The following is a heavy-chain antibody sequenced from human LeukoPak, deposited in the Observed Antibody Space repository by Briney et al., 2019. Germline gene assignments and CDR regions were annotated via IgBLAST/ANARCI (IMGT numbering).Heavy chain of an antibody. D-gene: IGHD6-19*01. CDR2: ISSSSSYI. Sequence: PGGSLRLSCAASGFTFRSYEMNWVRQAPGKGLEWVSSISSSSSYIYYADSVKGRFTISRDNAKNSLYLQMNSLRAEDTAVYYCARSDIAVAGFDYWGQGTLVTVSS. CDR1: GFTFRSYE. J-gene: IGHJ4*02. V-gene: IGHV3-21*01. CDR3: ARSDIAVAGFDY.